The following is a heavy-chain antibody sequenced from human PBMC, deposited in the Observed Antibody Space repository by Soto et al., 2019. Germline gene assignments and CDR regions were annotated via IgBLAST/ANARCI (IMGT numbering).Heavy chain of an antibody. CDR1: GYTFTSYG. J-gene: IGHJ6*02. CDR3: AREWGNYYYYGMDV. V-gene: IGHV1-18*04. D-gene: IGHD3-16*01. CDR2: ISAYNGNT. Sequence: ASVKVSCKTSGYTFTSYGISWVRQAPGQGLEWMGWISAYNGNTNYAQKLQGRVTMTTDTSTSTAYVELRSLRSDDTAVYYCAREWGNYYYYGMDVWGQGTTVTVSS.